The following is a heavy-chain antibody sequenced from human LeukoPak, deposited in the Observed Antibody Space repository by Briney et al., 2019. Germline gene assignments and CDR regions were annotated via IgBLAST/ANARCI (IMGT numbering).Heavy chain of an antibody. J-gene: IGHJ4*02. CDR1: GGSISSGTYS. CDR3: ARRDYYDSSGYFSF. Sequence: SQTLSLTCAVSGGSISSGTYSWSWIRQPPGKGLEWIGYIYHSGSTYYNPSLKSRVTISVDKSKNQFSLKLSSVTAADTAVYCSARRDYYDSSGYFSFWGQGTLVSVSS. V-gene: IGHV4-30-2*01. CDR2: IYHSGST. D-gene: IGHD3-22*01.